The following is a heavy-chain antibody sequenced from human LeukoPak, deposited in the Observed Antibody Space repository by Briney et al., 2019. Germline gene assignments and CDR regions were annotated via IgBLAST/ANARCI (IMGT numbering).Heavy chain of an antibody. V-gene: IGHV4-39*01. CDR1: GGSISSSSYY. CDR3: ARHNALYYYYDSSGYYLRWFDP. D-gene: IGHD3-22*01. J-gene: IGHJ5*02. Sequence: KTSETLSLTCTVSGGSISSSSYYWGWIRQPPGKGLEWIGSIYYSGSTYYNPSLKSRVTISVDTSKNQFSQKLSSVTAADTAVYYCARHNALYYYYDSSGYYLRWFDPWGQGTLVTVSS. CDR2: IYYSGST.